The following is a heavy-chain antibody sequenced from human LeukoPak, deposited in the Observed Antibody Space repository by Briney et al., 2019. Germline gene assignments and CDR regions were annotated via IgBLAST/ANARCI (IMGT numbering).Heavy chain of an antibody. CDR2: INPNSGGT. Sequence: ASVKVSCKASGYTFTGYYMHWVRQAPGQGLEWMGWINPNSGGTNYAQKFQGRVTMTRDTSISTAYMALSRLRSDDTAVYYCARESGIAVAGTPTHFDYWGQGTLVTVSS. CDR1: GYTFTGYY. CDR3: ARESGIAVAGTPTHFDY. D-gene: IGHD6-19*01. J-gene: IGHJ4*02. V-gene: IGHV1-2*02.